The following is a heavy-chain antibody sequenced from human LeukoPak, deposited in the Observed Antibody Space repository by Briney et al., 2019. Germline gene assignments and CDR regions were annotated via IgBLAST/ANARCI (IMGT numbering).Heavy chain of an antibody. D-gene: IGHD2/OR15-2a*01. Sequence: GGSLRLSCAASGFTFSDHYMSWIRLAPGKGLEWVSSISTSGTTMYYADSVKGRFTISRDNAKKSLYLQMNSLRAEDTAVYYCVRGGFQLDYWGQGTLVTVSS. CDR2: ISTSGTTM. V-gene: IGHV3-11*04. J-gene: IGHJ4*02. CDR1: GFTFSDHY. CDR3: VRGGFQLDY.